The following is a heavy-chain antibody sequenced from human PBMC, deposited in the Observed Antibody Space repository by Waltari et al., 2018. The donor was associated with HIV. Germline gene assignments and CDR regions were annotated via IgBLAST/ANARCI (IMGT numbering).Heavy chain of an antibody. Sequence: EVQLVESGGGLVKPGGSLRLSCAASGFTFSSYSMNWFRPAPGKGLEWVSSISSSSSYIYYADSVKGRFTISRDNAKNSLYLQMNSLRAEDTAVYYCARDRVRGARDFDYWGQGTLVTVSS. CDR2: ISSSSSYI. CDR3: ARDRVRGARDFDY. D-gene: IGHD3-10*01. V-gene: IGHV3-21*01. J-gene: IGHJ4*02. CDR1: GFTFSSYS.